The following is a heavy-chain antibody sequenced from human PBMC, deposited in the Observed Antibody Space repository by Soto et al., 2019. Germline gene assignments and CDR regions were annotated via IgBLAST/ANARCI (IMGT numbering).Heavy chain of an antibody. J-gene: IGHJ4*02. CDR3: AKDRVRVYQLPHRGYFDY. D-gene: IGHD2-2*01. V-gene: IGHV3-23*01. Sequence: EVQLLESGGGLVQPGGSLRLSCAASGFTFSSYAMSWVRQAPGKGLEWVSAISGSGGSTYYADSVKGRFTISRDNSKNTLYLQMNSLRAEDTAVYYCAKDRVRVYQLPHRGYFDYWGQGTLVTVSS. CDR1: GFTFSSYA. CDR2: ISGSGGST.